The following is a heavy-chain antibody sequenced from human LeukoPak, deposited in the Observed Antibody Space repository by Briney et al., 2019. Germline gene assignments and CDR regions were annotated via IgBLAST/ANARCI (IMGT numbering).Heavy chain of an antibody. CDR2: IRSKADNGTA. V-gene: IGHV3-15*07. Sequence: GGSPRLSCGASGLSFRSAWMNWVRQAPGKGLEWVGRIRSKADNGTAGYAALVKGRFTISRDDSKKMLYLQMNSLEVNDTAVYYCTTRGYCSGAGCYSDYWGQGTLVTVSS. D-gene: IGHD2-2*02. CDR3: TTRGYCSGAGCYSDY. J-gene: IGHJ4*02. CDR1: GLSFRSAW.